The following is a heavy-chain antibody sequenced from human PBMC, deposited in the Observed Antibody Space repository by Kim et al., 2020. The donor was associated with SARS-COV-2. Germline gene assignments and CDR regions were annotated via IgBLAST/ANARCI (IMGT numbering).Heavy chain of an antibody. J-gene: IGHJ4*02. D-gene: IGHD1-1*01. CDR3: GITAREPTH. Sequence: GGSLRLSCAASGFTFSDYYMTWIRQAPGKGLEWVSHISSSGDYANYADSVKGRFTTSRDNAKNSLYLQMNSLRAEDTAVYYCGITAREPTHWGQGTLVTVSS. CDR2: ISSSGDYA. CDR1: GFTFSDYY. V-gene: IGHV3-11*03.